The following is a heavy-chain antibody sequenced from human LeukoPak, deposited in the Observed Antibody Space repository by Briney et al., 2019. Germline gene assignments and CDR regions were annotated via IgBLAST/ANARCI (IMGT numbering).Heavy chain of an antibody. Sequence: SQTLSLTCTVSGGSISSGGYYWLWIRQHPGKGLEWMGYIYYSGRTYYNPSLESRVIISLDTSKNQFSLKLSSVTAADTAVYYCARRSSSSGYFDYWGQGTLVTVSS. V-gene: IGHV4-31*03. CDR2: IYYSGRT. J-gene: IGHJ4*02. CDR1: GGSISSGGYY. CDR3: ARRSSSSGYFDY. D-gene: IGHD6-6*01.